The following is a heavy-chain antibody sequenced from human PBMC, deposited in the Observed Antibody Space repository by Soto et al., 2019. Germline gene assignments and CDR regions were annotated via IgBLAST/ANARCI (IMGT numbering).Heavy chain of an antibody. V-gene: IGHV4-34*12. J-gene: IGHJ6*02. CDR3: ARQRPTDGRWEFANYYGMDV. CDR2: IIHSEST. D-gene: IGHD1-26*01. CDR1: GRSFSAYY. Sequence: PSETLSLTCAVYGRSFSAYYWSWVRQPPGKGLEWIGEIIHSESTKYNPSLKGRVTISVDTSKNQFSLKRSSVTAADTAVYYCARQRPTDGRWEFANYYGMDVWGQGTPVTVSS.